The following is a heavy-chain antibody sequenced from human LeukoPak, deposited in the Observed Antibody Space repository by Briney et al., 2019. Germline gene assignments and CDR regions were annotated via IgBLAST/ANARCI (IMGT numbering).Heavy chain of an antibody. V-gene: IGHV4-4*07. Sequence: SETLSLTCTVSGGSTSNYYCNWIRQPVGKGLEWIGRIYTGGTTNDNPSLKSRVTMSVDTSKNQFSLKLSSVIAADTAVYYCARDSSSTSYNFDYWGQGILVTVSS. CDR1: GGSTSNYY. J-gene: IGHJ4*02. CDR3: ARDSSSTSYNFDY. D-gene: IGHD6-6*01. CDR2: IYTGGTT.